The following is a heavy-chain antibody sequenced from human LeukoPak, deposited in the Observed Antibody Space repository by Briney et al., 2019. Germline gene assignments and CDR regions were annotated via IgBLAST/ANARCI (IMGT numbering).Heavy chain of an antibody. CDR2: IYYSGST. CDR3: ARDHSGYDLVDY. D-gene: IGHD5-12*01. V-gene: IGHV4-59*12. CDR1: GGSISSYY. J-gene: IGHJ4*02. Sequence: TSETLSLTCTVSGGSISSYYWSWIRQPPGKGLEWIGYIYYSGSTNYNPSLKSRVTISVDTSKNQFSLNLSSVTAADTAVYYCARDHSGYDLVDYWGQGTLVTVSS.